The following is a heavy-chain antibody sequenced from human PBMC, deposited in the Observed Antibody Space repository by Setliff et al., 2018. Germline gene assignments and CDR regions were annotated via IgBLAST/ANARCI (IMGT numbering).Heavy chain of an antibody. CDR2: MNPNSGNT. CDR3: ARGRRGNYDFWSGYSNWFDP. V-gene: IGHV1-8*03. J-gene: IGHJ5*02. CDR1: GYTFTSYD. Sequence: ASVKVSCKASGYTFTSYDINWVQQATGQGLEWMGWMNPNSGNTGNAQKFQGRVTITRNTSISTAYMELSSLRSEDTAVYYCARGRRGNYDFWSGYSNWFDPWGQGTLVTVSS. D-gene: IGHD3-3*01.